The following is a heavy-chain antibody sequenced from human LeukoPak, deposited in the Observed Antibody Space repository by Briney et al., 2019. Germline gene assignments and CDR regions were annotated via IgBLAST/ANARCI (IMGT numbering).Heavy chain of an antibody. J-gene: IGHJ4*02. CDR2: ISSSSTI. V-gene: IGHV3-69-1*01. CDR1: GFTFSDYY. Sequence: GGSLRLSCAASGFTFSDYYMSWIRQAPGKGLEWVSYISSSSTIYYADSVKGRFTISRDNAKNSLYLQMNSLRAEDTAVYYCARIGGSGDYFDYWGQGTLVTVSS. D-gene: IGHD3-10*01. CDR3: ARIGGSGDYFDY.